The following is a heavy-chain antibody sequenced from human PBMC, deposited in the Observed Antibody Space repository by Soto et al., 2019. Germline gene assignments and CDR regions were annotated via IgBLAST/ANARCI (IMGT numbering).Heavy chain of an antibody. J-gene: IGHJ6*02. CDR1: GFTFSSYG. V-gene: IGHV3-33*08. CDR3: AREEYDILTGPETNYYGMDV. Sequence: GGSLRLSCAASGFTFSSYGMHWVRQAPGKGLEWVAVIWYDGSNKYYADSVKGRFTISRDNSKNTLYLQMNSLRAEDTAVYYCAREEYDILTGPETNYYGMDVWGQGTTVTVSS. CDR2: IWYDGSNK. D-gene: IGHD3-9*01.